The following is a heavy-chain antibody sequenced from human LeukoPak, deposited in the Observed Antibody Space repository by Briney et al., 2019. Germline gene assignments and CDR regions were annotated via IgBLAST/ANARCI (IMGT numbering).Heavy chain of an antibody. D-gene: IGHD6-13*01. CDR1: GFTFSSYW. CDR3: AGVGQQLAAFDI. Sequence: GGSQRLSCAASGFTFSSYWMHWVRQAPGKGLVWVSRINSDGSSTSYADSVKGRFTISRDNAKNTLYLQMNSLRAEDTAVYYCAGVGQQLAAFDIWGQGTMVTVSS. V-gene: IGHV3-74*01. CDR2: INSDGSST. J-gene: IGHJ3*02.